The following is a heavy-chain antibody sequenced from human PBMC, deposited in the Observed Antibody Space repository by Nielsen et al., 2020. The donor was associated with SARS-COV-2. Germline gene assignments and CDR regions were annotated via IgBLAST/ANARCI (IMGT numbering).Heavy chain of an antibody. CDR2: ISSSSSTM. CDR1: GFTFSSYS. J-gene: IGHJ4*02. V-gene: IGHV3-48*02. Sequence: GESLKISCAASGFTFSSYSMNWVRQAPGKGLEWVSYISSSSSTMYFADSVKGRFTISRDNAKNSLYLQMNSLRDEDTAVYYCARDPPKYSSSSEGDFDYWGQGTLVTVSS. D-gene: IGHD6-6*01. CDR3: ARDPPKYSSSSEGDFDY.